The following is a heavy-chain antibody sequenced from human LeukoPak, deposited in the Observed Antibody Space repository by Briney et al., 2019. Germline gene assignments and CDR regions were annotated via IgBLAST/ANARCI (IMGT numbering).Heavy chain of an antibody. CDR1: GGSISSYY. V-gene: IGHV4-59*01. CDR3: ARVRDRSSYFYDLDY. D-gene: IGHD3-22*01. Sequence: SETLSLTCTVSGGSISSYYWSWIRQPPGKGLEWIGCIHYSGSTNYNPSLKSRVTISVDASKNQFSLKLSSVTAADTAVYYCARVRDRSSYFYDLDYWGQGTLVTVSS. J-gene: IGHJ4*02. CDR2: IHYSGST.